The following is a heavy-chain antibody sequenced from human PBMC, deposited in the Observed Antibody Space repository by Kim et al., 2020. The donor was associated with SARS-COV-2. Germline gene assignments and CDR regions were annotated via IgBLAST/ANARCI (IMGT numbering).Heavy chain of an antibody. CDR1: GFTVSSNY. V-gene: IGHV3-53*01. CDR2: IYSGGNT. Sequence: GGSLRLSCAASGFTVSSNYMTWVRQAPGKGLEWVSLIYSGGNTYYADSVKGRFTISRDNSKNTLYLQMNSLRAEDTAVYYCAGCSGPKYYFDYWGQGTLVTVSS. CDR3: AGCSGPKYYFDY. J-gene: IGHJ4*02. D-gene: IGHD6-19*01.